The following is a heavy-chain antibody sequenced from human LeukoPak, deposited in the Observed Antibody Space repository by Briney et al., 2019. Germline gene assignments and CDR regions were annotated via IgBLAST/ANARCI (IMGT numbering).Heavy chain of an antibody. D-gene: IGHD6-13*01. CDR3: ARANSSSWYSPPYFDY. CDR2: ISYDGSNK. Sequence: PGGSLRLSCAASGFTFSSYAMHWVRQAPGKGLEWVAVISYDGSNKYYADSVKGRFTISRDNSKNTLYLQMNSLRAEDTAVYYCARANSSSWYSPPYFDYWGQGTLVTVSS. CDR1: GFTFSSYA. J-gene: IGHJ4*02. V-gene: IGHV3-30-3*01.